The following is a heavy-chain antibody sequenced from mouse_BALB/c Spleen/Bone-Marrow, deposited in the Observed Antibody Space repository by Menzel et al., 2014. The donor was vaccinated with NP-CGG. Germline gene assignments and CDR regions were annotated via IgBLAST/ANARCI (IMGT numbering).Heavy chain of an antibody. Sequence: VQLQQSGAELVRPGTSVKVSCEASGYAFTNYLIEWVKQRPGQGLEWIGVINPGSGGTNYNEKFKGKATLTADKSSSTAYMQFSSLTSDDSAVYFCARSYYGSPYFDYWGQGTTLTVSS. CDR3: ARSYYGSPYFDY. V-gene: IGHV1-54*01. J-gene: IGHJ2*01. CDR1: GYAFTNYL. D-gene: IGHD1-1*01. CDR2: INPGSGGT.